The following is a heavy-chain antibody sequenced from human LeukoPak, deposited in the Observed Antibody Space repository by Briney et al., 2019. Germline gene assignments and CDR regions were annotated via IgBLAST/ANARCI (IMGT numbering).Heavy chain of an antibody. V-gene: IGHV3-30*18. Sequence: PGRSLRLSCAASGFTFRSYGMHWVRQAPGKGLEWVAVISYDGSNKYYADSVKGRFTISRDNSKNTLYLQMNSLRAEDTAVYYCAKPSDGYNRWDSFDYWGQGTLVTVSS. CDR1: GFTFRSYG. D-gene: IGHD5-24*01. CDR2: ISYDGSNK. CDR3: AKPSDGYNRWDSFDY. J-gene: IGHJ4*02.